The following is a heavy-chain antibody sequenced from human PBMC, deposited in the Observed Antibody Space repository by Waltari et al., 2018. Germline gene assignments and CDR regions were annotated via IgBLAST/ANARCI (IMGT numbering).Heavy chain of an antibody. Sequence: QVQLQESGPGLVKPSETLSLTCTVSGGSISTYYWSWIRQPPGKGLEWIAYIYYTGSTNYNPSLKSRVTTLVYTSKNQFSLKLSSVTAADTAVYFCARGSAVAGTTSDSYYGMDVWGQGTTVTVSS. D-gene: IGHD6-19*01. CDR1: GGSISTYY. V-gene: IGHV4-59*01. CDR3: ARGSAVAGTTSDSYYGMDV. CDR2: IYYTGST. J-gene: IGHJ6*02.